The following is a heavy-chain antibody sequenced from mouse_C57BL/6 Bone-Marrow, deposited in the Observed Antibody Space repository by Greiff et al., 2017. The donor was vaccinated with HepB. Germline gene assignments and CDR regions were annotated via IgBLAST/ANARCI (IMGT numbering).Heavy chain of an antibody. CDR3: ARRGYYGSSPHWYFDV. Sequence: EVKLMESGGGLVKPGGSLKLSCAASGFTFSDYGMHWVRQAPEKGLEWVAYISSGSSTIYYADTVQGRFTISRDNAKNTLFLQMTSLRSEDTAMYYCARRGYYGSSPHWYFDVWGTGTTVTVSS. CDR1: GFTFSDYG. J-gene: IGHJ1*03. V-gene: IGHV5-17*01. CDR2: ISSGSSTI. D-gene: IGHD1-1*01.